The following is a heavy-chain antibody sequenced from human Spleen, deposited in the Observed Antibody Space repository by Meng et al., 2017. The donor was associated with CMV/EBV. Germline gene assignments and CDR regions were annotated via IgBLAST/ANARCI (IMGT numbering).Heavy chain of an antibody. D-gene: IGHD6-13*01. CDR3: ARQGIAAAGTAFDI. J-gene: IGHJ3*02. CDR1: GYSFTSYW. CDR2: IYPGYSDT. Sequence: KVSCKGSGYSFTSYWIGWVRQMPGKGLEWMGIIYPGYSDTRYSPSFQGQVTISADKSINTAYLQWTSLKASDTATYYCARQGIAAAGTAFDIWGQGTMVTVSS. V-gene: IGHV5-51*01.